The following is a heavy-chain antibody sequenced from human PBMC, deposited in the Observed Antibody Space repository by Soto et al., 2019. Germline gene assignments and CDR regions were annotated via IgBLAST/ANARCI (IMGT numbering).Heavy chain of an antibody. J-gene: IGHJ4*02. CDR3: VKDGTIFGVITATYFDY. CDR1: GFTFSSYA. V-gene: IGHV3-64D*06. CDR2: ISSKRGST. Sequence: GGSLRLSCSASGFTFSSYAMHWVRQAPGKGLEYVSAISSKRGSTYYVDSVKGRFTISRDNSKNTLHLQMNSLRAEDTAVYYCVKDGTIFGVITATYFDYWGQGTLVTVSS. D-gene: IGHD3-3*01.